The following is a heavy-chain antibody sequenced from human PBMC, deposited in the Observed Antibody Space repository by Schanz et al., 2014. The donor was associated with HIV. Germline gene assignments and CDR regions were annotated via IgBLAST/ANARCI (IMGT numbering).Heavy chain of an antibody. CDR2: IWFDGRNK. V-gene: IGHV3-33*01. CDR3: TRGRFLERGGMDV. Sequence: VHLVESGGGLIKPGRSLRLSCAASGFTFSSYGMHWVRQAPGKGLEWVAVIWFDGRNKYYGDSVKGRFMISRDNSNNTLYLQMNSLRAEDTAVYFCTRGRFLERGGMDVWGQGTAVTVSS. J-gene: IGHJ6*02. CDR1: GFTFSSYG. D-gene: IGHD3-3*01.